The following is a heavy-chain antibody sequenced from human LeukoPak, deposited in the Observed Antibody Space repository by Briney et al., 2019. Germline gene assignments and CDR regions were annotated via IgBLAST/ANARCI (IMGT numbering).Heavy chain of an antibody. CDR2: IYPGDSDT. CDR3: VSQSSIAARPLDAFDI. CDR1: GYSFTSYW. Sequence: GESLKISCKGSGYSFTSYWIGWVRQMPGKGLEWMGIIYPGDSDTRYSPSFQGQVTISADKSISTAYLQWSSLKASDTAMYYCVSQSSIAARPLDAFDIWGQGTMVTVSS. V-gene: IGHV5-51*01. D-gene: IGHD6-6*01. J-gene: IGHJ3*02.